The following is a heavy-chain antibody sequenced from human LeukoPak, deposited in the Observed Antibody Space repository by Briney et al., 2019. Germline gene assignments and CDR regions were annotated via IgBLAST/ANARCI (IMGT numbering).Heavy chain of an antibody. J-gene: IGHJ3*02. CDR2: IYPGDSDT. CDR1: GYRFTNYW. D-gene: IGHD4-11*01. Sequence: GESLKISCKGSGYRFTNYWIAWVRQMPGKGLEWMGIIYPGDSDTKYSPSFQGQVTISADKSISTAYLQWSSLKASDTAMYYCARQGDDYDAFDIWGQGTMVTVSS. CDR3: ARQGDDYDAFDI. V-gene: IGHV5-51*01.